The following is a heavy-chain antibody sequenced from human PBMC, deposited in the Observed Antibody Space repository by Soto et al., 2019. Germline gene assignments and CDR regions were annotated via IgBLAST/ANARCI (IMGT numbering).Heavy chain of an antibody. CDR3: AIPGGAHQQNYFDP. J-gene: IGHJ5*02. V-gene: IGHV5-51*01. CDR2: IYPGDSDT. Sequence: GESLKISCKGSGYSFTSYWIAWVRQMPGKGLEWMGSIYPGDSDTKYSPSFQGQVTISVDKSISTAYLQWSSLKASDTGMYYRAIPGGAHQQNYFDPWGQGTLVSVSA. CDR1: GYSFTSYW. D-gene: IGHD1-7*01.